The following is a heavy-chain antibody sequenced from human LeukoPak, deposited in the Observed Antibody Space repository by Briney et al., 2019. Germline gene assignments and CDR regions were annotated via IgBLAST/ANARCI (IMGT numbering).Heavy chain of an antibody. D-gene: IGHD3-10*01. CDR3: AKGTMVRRDRDY. CDR1: GFTFSSYA. CDR2: ISGNGDTT. V-gene: IGHV3-23*01. J-gene: IGHJ4*02. Sequence: QPGGTPRLACAASGFTFSSYAMSRARPPPGKGLEWVSAISGNGDTTYYADYGKRRFTISRDKAKNTQYLQLARLRADDTAVYYCAKGTMVRRDRDYWGQGPLVTVSS.